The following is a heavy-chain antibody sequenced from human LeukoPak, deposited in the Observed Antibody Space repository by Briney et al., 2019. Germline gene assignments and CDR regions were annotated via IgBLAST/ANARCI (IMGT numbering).Heavy chain of an antibody. D-gene: IGHD3-16*02. CDR2: IYTSGST. Sequence: SETLSLTCTVSGGSISSYYWSWIRQPAGKGLEWIGRIYTSGSTNYNPSLKSRVTISLDKSKTQFSLTLNSVTAADTAVYYCARVAWIPIGGVIVTAFDYWDQGTLVTVSS. CDR1: GGSISSYY. V-gene: IGHV4-4*07. J-gene: IGHJ4*02. CDR3: ARVAWIPIGGVIVTAFDY.